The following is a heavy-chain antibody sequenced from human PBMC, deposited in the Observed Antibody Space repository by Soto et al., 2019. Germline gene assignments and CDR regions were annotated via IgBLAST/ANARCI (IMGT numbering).Heavy chain of an antibody. Sequence: QVQLQESGPGMVKPSQTLSLTCTVSGGSISSGDYHWSWIRQHPGKGLEWIGYIYYSGTTYYNPSLKSRVTISVDTSKNQFSLKLSSVTAADTAVYYCASEVIVVVPAARYMDVWGKGTTVTVSS. V-gene: IGHV4-31*03. D-gene: IGHD2-2*01. CDR1: GGSISSGDYH. CDR3: ASEVIVVVPAARYMDV. CDR2: IYYSGTT. J-gene: IGHJ6*03.